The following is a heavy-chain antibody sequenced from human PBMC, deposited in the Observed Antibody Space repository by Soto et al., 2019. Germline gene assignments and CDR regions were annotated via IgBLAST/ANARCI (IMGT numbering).Heavy chain of an antibody. Sequence: ASVKVSCKASGYTFTSYGISWVRQAPGQGLEWMGWISAYNGYTNYAQKLQGRVTMTTDTSTSTAYMELRSLRSDDTAVYYCARDPTIFGVVQNYGMDVWGQGTTVTVSS. D-gene: IGHD3-3*01. V-gene: IGHV1-18*01. CDR3: ARDPTIFGVVQNYGMDV. CDR1: GYTFTSYG. J-gene: IGHJ6*02. CDR2: ISAYNGYT.